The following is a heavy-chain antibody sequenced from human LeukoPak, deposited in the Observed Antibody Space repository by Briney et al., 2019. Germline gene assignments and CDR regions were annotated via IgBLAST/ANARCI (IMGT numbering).Heavy chain of an antibody. J-gene: IGHJ5*02. D-gene: IGHD3-3*01. Sequence: PGGALRLSCAASGFTFSSYARDWGRQAPGKGLEWVALISYDGNNKYDADSVKGRFTISRDNSKNTLYLQMNSLRADDTAVYYCARDSCLTISSWGQGTPVTVSS. V-gene: IGHV3-30-3*01. CDR2: ISYDGNNK. CDR1: GFTFSSYA. CDR3: ARDSCLTISS.